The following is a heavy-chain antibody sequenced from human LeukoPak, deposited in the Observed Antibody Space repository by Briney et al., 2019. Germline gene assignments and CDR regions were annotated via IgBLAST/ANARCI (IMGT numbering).Heavy chain of an antibody. Sequence: PGGSLRLSCAASGFTFSSYAMSWVRQAPGKGLEWVSAISGSGGSSYYADSVKGRFTISRDNSKNTLYLQMNSLRAEDTAVYYCAKSQGFKRVVGAYYWGQGTLVTVSS. V-gene: IGHV3-23*01. CDR2: ISGSGGSS. J-gene: IGHJ4*02. CDR3: AKSQGFKRVVGAYY. D-gene: IGHD1-26*01. CDR1: GFTFSSYA.